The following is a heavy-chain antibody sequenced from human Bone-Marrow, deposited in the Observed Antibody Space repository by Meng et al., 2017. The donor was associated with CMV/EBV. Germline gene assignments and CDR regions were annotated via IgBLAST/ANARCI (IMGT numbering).Heavy chain of an antibody. J-gene: IGHJ6*02. CDR3: ARGTKQLTYYYYYYGMDV. V-gene: IGHV4-59*12. D-gene: IGHD1-14*01. CDR1: GGSISSYY. Sequence: SETLSLTCTVSGGSISSYYWSWIRQPPGKGLEWIGYIYYSGSTNYNPSLKSRVTISVDTSKNQFSLKLSSVTAADTAVYYCARGTKQLTYYYYYYGMDVWGQGTTVTVSS. CDR2: IYYSGST.